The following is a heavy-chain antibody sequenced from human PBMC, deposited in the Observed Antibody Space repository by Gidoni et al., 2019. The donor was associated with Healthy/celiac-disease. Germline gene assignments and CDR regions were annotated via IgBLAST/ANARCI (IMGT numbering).Heavy chain of an antibody. J-gene: IGHJ4*02. CDR3: ARETQYYYDSSGYYYDY. D-gene: IGHD3-22*01. CDR1: GGTFSSYA. V-gene: IGHV1-69*06. Sequence: QVQLVQSGAEVKKPGSSVKVSCKASGGTFSSYAISWVRQAPGQGLEWMGGIIPIVGTANYAQKFQGRVTITADKSTSTAYMELSSLRSEDTAVYYCARETQYYYDSSGYYYDYWGQGTLVTVSS. CDR2: IIPIVGTA.